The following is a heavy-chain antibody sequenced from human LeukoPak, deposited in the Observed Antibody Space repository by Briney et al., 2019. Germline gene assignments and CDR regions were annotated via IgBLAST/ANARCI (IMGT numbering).Heavy chain of an antibody. CDR3: ARRGVHSSSSFYYYGMDV. V-gene: IGHV3-23*01. CDR2: ISGSGGST. J-gene: IGHJ6*02. D-gene: IGHD6-6*01. CDR1: GFTFSSYA. Sequence: GGSLRLSCAASGFTFSSYAMSWVRQAPGKGLEWVSAISGSGGSTSYADSVKGRFTISRDNAKNTLYLQMNSLRAEDTAVYYCARRGVHSSSSFYYYGMDVWGQGTTVTVSS.